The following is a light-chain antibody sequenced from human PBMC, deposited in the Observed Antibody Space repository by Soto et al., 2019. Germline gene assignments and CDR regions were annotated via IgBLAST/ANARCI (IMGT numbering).Light chain of an antibody. CDR1: QSVASN. CDR3: QQYNNWPRT. CDR2: GAS. J-gene: IGKJ2*01. V-gene: IGKV3-15*01. Sequence: EIVMTQSPATLSVSPGERATLSCRASQSVASNLAWYQQRPGQAPRLLIYGASTRATAIPARFSGSGSGTELTLTISSLQSEDFAVYYCQQYNNWPRTFGQGTKLEIK.